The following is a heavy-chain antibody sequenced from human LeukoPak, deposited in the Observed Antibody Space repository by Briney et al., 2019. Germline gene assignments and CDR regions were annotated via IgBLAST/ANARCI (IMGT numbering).Heavy chain of an antibody. CDR2: ISSSSSYI. Sequence: GGSLRLSCAASGFTFSSYSMNWVRQAPGKGLEWVSSISSSSSYIYYADSVKGRFIISRDNAKNSLYLQMNSLRAEDTAVYYCAKEGLRFFDFWGQGTLVTVSS. CDR1: GFTFSSYS. V-gene: IGHV3-21*01. CDR3: AKEGLRFFDF. D-gene: IGHD5-12*01. J-gene: IGHJ4*02.